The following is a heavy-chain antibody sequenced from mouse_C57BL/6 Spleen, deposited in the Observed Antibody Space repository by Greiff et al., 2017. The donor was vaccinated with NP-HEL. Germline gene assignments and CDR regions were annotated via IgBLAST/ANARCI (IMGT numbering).Heavy chain of an antibody. CDR3: TRRLWSYFDY. CDR2: IDPETGGT. Sequence: QVHVKQSGAELVRPGASVTLSCKASGYTFTDYEMHWVKQTPVHGLEWIGAIDPETGGTAYNQKFTGKAILTADKSSSTAYMELRSLTSEDSAVYYCTRRLWSYFDYWGQGTTRTVSS. CDR1: GYTFTDYE. V-gene: IGHV1-15*01. D-gene: IGHD1-1*02. J-gene: IGHJ2*01.